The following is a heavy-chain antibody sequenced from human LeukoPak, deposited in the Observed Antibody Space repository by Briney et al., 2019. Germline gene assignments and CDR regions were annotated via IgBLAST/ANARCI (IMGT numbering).Heavy chain of an antibody. CDR1: GGSISSVGYS. D-gene: IGHD5-18*01. CDR2: IYHSGST. J-gene: IGHJ4*02. CDR3: ARVKVYNYGHGAYFDY. V-gene: IGHV4-30-2*01. Sequence: SQTLSLTCDVSGGSISSVGYSWSWIRQPPGKGLEWIGYIYHSGSTYYNPSLMSRVTISVDRSKNQFSLKLNSVTAADTAVYYCARVKVYNYGHGAYFDYWGQGTLVTVSS.